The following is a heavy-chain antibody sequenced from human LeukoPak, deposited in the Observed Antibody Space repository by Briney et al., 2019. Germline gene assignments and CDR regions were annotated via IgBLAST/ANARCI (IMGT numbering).Heavy chain of an antibody. V-gene: IGHV4-31*03. Sequence: PSETLSLTCTVSGGSIGSGGYYWSWIRQHPGKGLEWIGYIYYSGSTYYNPSLKSRVTISVDTSKNQFSLKLSSVTAADTAVYYCASFDSSWYPTFDYWGQGTLVTVSS. CDR2: IYYSGST. CDR1: GGSIGSGGYY. CDR3: ASFDSSWYPTFDY. J-gene: IGHJ4*02. D-gene: IGHD6-13*01.